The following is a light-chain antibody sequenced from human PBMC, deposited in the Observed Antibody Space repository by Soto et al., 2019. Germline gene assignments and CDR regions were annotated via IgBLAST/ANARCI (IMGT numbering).Light chain of an antibody. Sequence: EIVLTQSPATLSLSPGERATLSCRASQSVSSYLAWYQQKPGQAPRLLIYDASNRATGIPARFSGSGSGTEFTLTISSLQSEDFAVYYCQQYNSWPLTFGGGTKVHIK. CDR1: QSVSSY. J-gene: IGKJ4*01. CDR2: DAS. CDR3: QQYNSWPLT. V-gene: IGKV3-11*01.